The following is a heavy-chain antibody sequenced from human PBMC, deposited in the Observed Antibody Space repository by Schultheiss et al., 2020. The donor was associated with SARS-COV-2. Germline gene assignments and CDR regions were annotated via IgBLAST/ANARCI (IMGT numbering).Heavy chain of an antibody. CDR3: TTSRWGGYYFDY. Sequence: GGSLRLSCAASGFTFSSYVMRWVRQAPGKGLERVSAISGSGGSTYYADSVKGRFTISRDNSKNTLYLQMNSLKTEDTAVYYCTTSRWGGYYFDYWGQGTLVTVSS. CDR1: GFTFSSYV. V-gene: IGHV3-23*01. J-gene: IGHJ4*02. CDR2: ISGSGGST. D-gene: IGHD6-19*01.